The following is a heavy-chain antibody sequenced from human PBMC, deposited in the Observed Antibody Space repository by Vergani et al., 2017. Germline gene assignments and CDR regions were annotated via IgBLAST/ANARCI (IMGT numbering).Heavy chain of an antibody. CDR3: SRERWLEWLFGSRSRYYYMAV. V-gene: IGHV3-7*01. D-gene: IGHD3-3*01. J-gene: IGHJ6*03. CDR2: IKQDGSEK. Sequence: EVQLVESGGGLVQPGGSLRLSCAASGFTFSSYWMSWVRQAPGKGLEWVANIKQDGSEKYYVDSVKGRFTISRDNAKKSLYLQMNSLRAEDTAVYYCSRERWLEWLFGSRSRYYYMAVWSKGTTVTVSS. CDR1: GFTFSSYW.